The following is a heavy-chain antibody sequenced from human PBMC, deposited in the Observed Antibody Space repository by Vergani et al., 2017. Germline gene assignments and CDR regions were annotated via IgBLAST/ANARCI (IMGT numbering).Heavy chain of an antibody. CDR2: SHTGRST. D-gene: IGHD2-15*01. J-gene: IGHJ1*01. V-gene: IGHV4-61*02. Sequence: QVKLQESGPGLLKPSQTLSLTCTVSGESIRSGSHYWSWIRQPAGKGPEWIGHSHTGRSTDLNPPFKSRVSISVDTSKSQFSLKLNSVTVADTAVYYCAKSRPYCSSGSCPAIWGQGTLGTVSS. CDR3: AKSRPYCSSGSCPAI. CDR1: GESIRSGSHY.